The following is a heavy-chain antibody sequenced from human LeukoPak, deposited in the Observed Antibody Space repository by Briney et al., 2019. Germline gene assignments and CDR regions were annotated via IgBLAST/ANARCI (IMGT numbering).Heavy chain of an antibody. Sequence: PGGSLRLSCAASGFTVSSDYMSWVRQAPGKGLEWVSLIYSDDSTYYADSVKDRFSISRDNSKNTLYLQMNSLRAEDTAVYYCAKSSSGWLVPIDYWGQGTLVTVSS. J-gene: IGHJ4*02. CDR3: AKSSSGWLVPIDY. CDR2: IYSDDST. CDR1: GFTVSSDY. V-gene: IGHV3-53*01. D-gene: IGHD6-19*01.